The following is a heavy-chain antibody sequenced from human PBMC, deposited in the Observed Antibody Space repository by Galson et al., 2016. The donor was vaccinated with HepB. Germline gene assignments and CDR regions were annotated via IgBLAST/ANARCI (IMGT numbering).Heavy chain of an antibody. J-gene: IGHJ5*02. CDR1: GVSMNSGNYF. CDR3: ARSSYGPFNWFDP. V-gene: IGHV4-61*02. Sequence: TLSLTCTVSGVSMNSGNYFWTWIRQPAGKGLERIGRIHTGGSAYYNSSPKSRVTISGDTAKNQFSLNLRSVTATDTAVYYGARSSYGPFNWFDPWGQGILVTVSS. CDR2: IHTGGSA. D-gene: IGHD3-16*01.